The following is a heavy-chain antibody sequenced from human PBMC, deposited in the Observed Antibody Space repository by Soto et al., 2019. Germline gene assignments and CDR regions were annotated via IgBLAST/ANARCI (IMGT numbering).Heavy chain of an antibody. CDR3: ARGGYYDSSGFNDY. D-gene: IGHD3-22*01. Sequence: QVQLQQWGAGLLKPSETLSLTCAVYGGSFSGYYWSWIRQPPGKGLEWIGEINHSGSTNYNPSLKSRVTISVDTSKNQFSLKLSSVTAADTAVYYCARGGYYDSSGFNDYWGQGTLVTVSS. J-gene: IGHJ4*02. CDR1: GGSFSGYY. V-gene: IGHV4-34*01. CDR2: INHSGST.